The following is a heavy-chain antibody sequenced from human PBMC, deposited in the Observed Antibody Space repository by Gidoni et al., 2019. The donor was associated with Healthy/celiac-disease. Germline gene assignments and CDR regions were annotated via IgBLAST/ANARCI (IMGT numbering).Heavy chain of an antibody. CDR1: GFTFNSYA. CDR3: AKAEGYSHWYFDY. D-gene: IGHD5-18*01. V-gene: IGHV3-23*01. Sequence: VHLLESGGGLVQPGGSLRLSCAASGFTFNSYAVTWVRQAPGEGLEWVAVINGPGGAAWYADSVKGRFTISRDNSKNTLYVEMNNLRAEDTAMYYCAKAEGYSHWYFDYWGQGTLVTVSS. CDR2: INGPGGAA. J-gene: IGHJ4*02.